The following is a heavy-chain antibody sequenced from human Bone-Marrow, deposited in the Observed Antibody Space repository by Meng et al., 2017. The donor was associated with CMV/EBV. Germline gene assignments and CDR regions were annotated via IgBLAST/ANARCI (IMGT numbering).Heavy chain of an antibody. CDR2: IWYDGSNK. CDR3: ARGGGSYSGDY. CDR1: GFTFSSYG. D-gene: IGHD1-26*01. V-gene: IGHV3-33*01. Sequence: GESLKISCAASGFTFSSYGMHWVRQAPGKGLEWVAVIWYDGSNKYYADSVKGRFTISRDNSKNTLYLQMNSLRAEDTAVYYCARGGGSYSGDYWGQGILVTVSS. J-gene: IGHJ4*02.